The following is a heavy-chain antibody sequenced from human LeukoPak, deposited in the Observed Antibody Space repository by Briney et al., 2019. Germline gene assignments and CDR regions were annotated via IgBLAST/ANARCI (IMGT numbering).Heavy chain of an antibody. CDR3: ARDKGLWFGELLGAFDI. J-gene: IGHJ3*02. CDR2: IYSGGGT. Sequence: GGSLRLSCAASGLTVSSSYMSWVRQAPGKGLECVSFIYSGGGTYYADSVKGRFTISRDNSKNTLYLQMNSLRAEDTAVYYCARDKGLWFGELLGAFDIWGQGTMVTVSS. D-gene: IGHD3-10*01. CDR1: GLTVSSSY. V-gene: IGHV3-66*01.